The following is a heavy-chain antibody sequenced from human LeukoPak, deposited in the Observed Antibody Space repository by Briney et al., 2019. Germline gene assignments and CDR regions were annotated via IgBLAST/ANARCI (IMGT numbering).Heavy chain of an antibody. J-gene: IGHJ4*02. Sequence: SQTLSLTCAISGDSLSNNNVACHWIRQSPSRVLEWLGRTYYRPKFNTDYAVSVKSRIAINSDTSKNQFSLQLNSVTPEDTGVYYCARGSHSSFDYWGQGTLVTVSS. V-gene: IGHV6-1*01. D-gene: IGHD3-10*01. CDR1: GDSLSNNNVA. CDR3: ARGSHSSFDY. CDR2: TYYRPKFNT.